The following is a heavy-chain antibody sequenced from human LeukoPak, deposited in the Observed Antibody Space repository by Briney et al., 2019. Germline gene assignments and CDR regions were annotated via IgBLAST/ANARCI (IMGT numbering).Heavy chain of an antibody. CDR1: GFTVSTNF. V-gene: IGHV3-53*01. CDR2: IYGGGST. CDR3: ATWPGGWYGEDS. J-gene: IGHJ4*02. D-gene: IGHD6-19*01. Sequence: HPGGSLRLSCAASGFTVSTNFMGWVRQAPGKGLEWVSVIYGGGSTYYADSVKGRFTISRDTSKNTLYLQMNSLRAEDTAVYYCATWPGGWYGEDSWGQGTLVTVSS.